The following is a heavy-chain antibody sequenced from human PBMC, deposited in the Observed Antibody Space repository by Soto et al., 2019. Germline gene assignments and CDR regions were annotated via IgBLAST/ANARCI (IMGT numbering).Heavy chain of an antibody. V-gene: IGHV3-23*01. CDR2: ITGSGAPA. CDR1: GFTFSTYA. D-gene: IGHD4-17*01. CDR3: AKDPNGDYVGAFDF. J-gene: IGHJ3*01. Sequence: EVQLLESGGGLVQPGQSLRISCAASGFTFSTYALTWVRQPPGKGLEWVAAITGSGAPANYADSVKGRFTISRDNSKNTLYPQMNRLTAEETAVYFCAKDPNGDYVGAFDFWGRGTMVNVSS.